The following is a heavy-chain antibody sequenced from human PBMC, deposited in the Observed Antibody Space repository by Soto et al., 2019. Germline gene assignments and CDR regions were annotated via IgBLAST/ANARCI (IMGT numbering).Heavy chain of an antibody. V-gene: IGHV4-30-4*01. D-gene: IGHD2-21*02. J-gene: IGHJ5*02. CDR1: GGSISSGDYY. CDR2: IYYSGST. Sequence: TSETLSLTCTVSGGSISSGDYYWSWIRQPPGKGLEWIGYIYYSGSTYYNPSPKSRVTISVDTSKNQFSLKLSSVTAADTAVYYCARVLRVTAPYSNWFDPWGQGTLVTVSS. CDR3: ARVLRVTAPYSNWFDP.